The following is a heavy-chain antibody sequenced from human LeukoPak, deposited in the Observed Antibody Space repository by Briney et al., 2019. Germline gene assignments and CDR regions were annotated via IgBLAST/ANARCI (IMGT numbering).Heavy chain of an antibody. CDR1: GGSISSSSYY. D-gene: IGHD3-22*01. CDR2: INHSGST. CDR3: ARLDSSGYYSPGY. V-gene: IGHV4-39*07. J-gene: IGHJ4*02. Sequence: SETLSLTCTVPGGSISSSSYYWGWIRQPPGKGLEWIGEINHSGSTNYNPSLKSRVTISVDTSKNQFSLKLSSVTAADTAVYYCARLDSSGYYSPGYWGQGTLVTVSS.